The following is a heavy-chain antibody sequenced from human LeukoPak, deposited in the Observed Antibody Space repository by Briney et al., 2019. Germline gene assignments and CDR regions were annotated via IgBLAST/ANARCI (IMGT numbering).Heavy chain of an antibody. CDR1: GGSISSSNW. J-gene: IGHJ4*02. Sequence: PSETLSLTCAVSGGSISSSNWWSWVRQPPGKGLEWIGEIYHSGSTNYNPSLKSRVTISSDTSKTQFSLRLTSVTAADTAVYYCARSPSGYRFDSWGQGTLVTVSS. CDR2: IYHSGST. D-gene: IGHD3-22*01. V-gene: IGHV4-4*02. CDR3: ARSPSGYRFDS.